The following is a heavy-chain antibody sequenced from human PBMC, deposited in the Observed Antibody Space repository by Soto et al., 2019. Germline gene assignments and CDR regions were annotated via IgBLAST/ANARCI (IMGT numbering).Heavy chain of an antibody. V-gene: IGHV1-46*01. J-gene: IGHJ1*01. CDR2: INPSGGST. D-gene: IGHD3-22*01. CDR1: GYTFTIYY. CDR3: ARGPTPYDSSGTIYFQH. Sequence: ASVKVSCKASGYTFTIYYMHWVLQAPGQGLEWMGIINPSGGSTSYAQKFQGRVTMTRDTSTSTVYMELSSLRSEDTAVYYCARGPTPYDSSGTIYFQHWGQGTLVTVSS.